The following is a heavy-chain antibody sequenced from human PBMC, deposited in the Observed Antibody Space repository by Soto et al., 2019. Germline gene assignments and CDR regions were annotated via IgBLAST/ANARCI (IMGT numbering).Heavy chain of an antibody. CDR2: IKQDGSEK. CDR1: GFTFSSNW. V-gene: IGHV3-7*04. Sequence: EVQLAESGGGLVQPGGSLRLSCATSGFTFSSNWMSWVRQAPGKGLEWVAMIKQDGSEKYYVDSVKGRFTISRDNAKNSLDLQMNSLRDEDTAVYFCAGGDYYGSGSLLFDCWGQGTLGTVSS. CDR3: AGGDYYGSGSLLFDC. J-gene: IGHJ4*02. D-gene: IGHD3-10*01.